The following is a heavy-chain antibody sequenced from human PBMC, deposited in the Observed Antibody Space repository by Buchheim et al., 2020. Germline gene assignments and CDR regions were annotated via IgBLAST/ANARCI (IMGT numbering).Heavy chain of an antibody. D-gene: IGHD2-15*01. CDR2: IYYSGST. Sequence: QLQLQESGPGLVKPSETLSLTCTVSGGSISSSSYYWGWIRQPPGKGLEWIGSIYYSGSTYYNPSLKSRVTISVDPSKNQFSLKLSSVTAADTAVYYCARHPQYCSGGSCSAPDAFDIWGQGT. J-gene: IGHJ3*02. CDR3: ARHPQYCSGGSCSAPDAFDI. CDR1: GGSISSSSYY. V-gene: IGHV4-39*01.